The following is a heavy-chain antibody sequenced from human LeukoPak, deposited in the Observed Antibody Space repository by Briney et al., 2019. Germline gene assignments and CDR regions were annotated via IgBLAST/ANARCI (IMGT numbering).Heavy chain of an antibody. D-gene: IGHD3-9*01. CDR2: VSNDGNKT. V-gene: IGHV3-30*03. Sequence: PGRSLRLSCAASGFTFSSYGMHWVRQAPGKELEWVAVVSNDGNKTNYAQSVRGRFSISRDNSKNMMYLQMSSLRPEDTAMYFCTDILRLWGQGSLVTVSA. J-gene: IGHJ4*02. CDR3: TDILRL. CDR1: GFTFSSYG.